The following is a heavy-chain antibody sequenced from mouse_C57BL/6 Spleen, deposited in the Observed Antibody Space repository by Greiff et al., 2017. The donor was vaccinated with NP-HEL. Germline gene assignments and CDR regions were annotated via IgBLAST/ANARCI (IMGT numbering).Heavy chain of an antibody. Sequence: QVQLQQSGAELVKPGASVKISCKASGYAFSSYWMNWVKQRPGKGLEWIGQIYPGDGDTNYNGKFKGKATLTADKSSSTAYMQLSSLTSEDSAVYFCAREPYYSNGYYAMDYWGQGTSVTVSS. CDR2: IYPGDGDT. CDR1: GYAFSSYW. V-gene: IGHV1-80*01. CDR3: AREPYYSNGYYAMDY. D-gene: IGHD2-5*01. J-gene: IGHJ4*01.